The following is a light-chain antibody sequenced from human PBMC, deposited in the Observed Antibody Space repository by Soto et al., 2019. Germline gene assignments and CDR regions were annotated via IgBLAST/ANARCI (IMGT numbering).Light chain of an antibody. CDR2: DAS. V-gene: IGKV3-11*01. CDR3: QQRSNQLT. Sequence: EIVLTQSPATLSLSPGERATLSCRASQSVSSYLAWYQQKPGQAPRLLIYDASNRATGIPARFSGSGSGTDFTLTISSLEPEYFAVYYCQQRSNQLTFGGGTKVDIK. J-gene: IGKJ4*01. CDR1: QSVSSY.